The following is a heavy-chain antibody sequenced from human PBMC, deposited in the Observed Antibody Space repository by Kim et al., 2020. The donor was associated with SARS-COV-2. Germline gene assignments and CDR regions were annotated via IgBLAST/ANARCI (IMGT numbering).Heavy chain of an antibody. CDR2: IYYSGST. Sequence: SETLSLTCTVSGGSISSSSYYWGWIRQPPGKGLEWIGSIYYSGSTYYNPSLKSRVTISVDTSKNQFSLKLSSVTAADTAVYYCARRAAAGPGEGWFDPWGQGTLVTVSS. J-gene: IGHJ5*02. CDR3: ARRAAAGPGEGWFDP. CDR1: GGSISSSSYY. V-gene: IGHV4-39*01. D-gene: IGHD6-13*01.